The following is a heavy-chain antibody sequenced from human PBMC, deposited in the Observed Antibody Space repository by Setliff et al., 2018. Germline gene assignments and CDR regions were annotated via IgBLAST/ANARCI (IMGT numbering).Heavy chain of an antibody. V-gene: IGHV1-69*05. CDR1: GGTFSSYA. CDR2: IIPIFGTA. Sequence: ASVKVSCKASGGTFSSYAISWVRQAPGQGLEWMGGIIPIFGTANYAQKFQGRVTMTTDTSTSTAYMELRSLRSDDTAVYYCARYRWAVAGTGKFDYWGQGTLVTVSS. D-gene: IGHD6-19*01. CDR3: ARYRWAVAGTGKFDY. J-gene: IGHJ4*02.